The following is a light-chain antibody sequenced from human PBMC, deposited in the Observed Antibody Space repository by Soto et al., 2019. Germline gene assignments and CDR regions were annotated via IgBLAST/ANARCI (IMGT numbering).Light chain of an antibody. CDR2: DAS. V-gene: IGKV1-5*01. CDR1: QNITNN. J-gene: IGKJ4*01. Sequence: DIQMTQSPSSLSASIGARVTITGQASQNITNNLSWYQQKPGTAPKLLIYDASNLESGVPSRCSGSGSGTEFTLTIRSLQPDDFATYYCQQYDSYSPLTFGGGTKVDIK. CDR3: QQYDSYSPLT.